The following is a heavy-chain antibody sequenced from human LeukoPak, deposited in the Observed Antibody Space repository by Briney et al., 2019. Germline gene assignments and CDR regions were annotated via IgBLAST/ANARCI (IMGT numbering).Heavy chain of an antibody. J-gene: IGHJ4*02. Sequence: ASVKVTCKTSGYTFTIYGISWVRQAPGQGLEWMGLISAYGNTNYAQNLQGRVTMTTDTSTSTAYMELRSLRSDDTAVYYCARGIIGYYFDYWGQGTLVTVSS. CDR3: ARGIIGYYFDY. D-gene: IGHD2-15*01. CDR2: ISAYGNT. V-gene: IGHV1-18*01. CDR1: GYTFTIYG.